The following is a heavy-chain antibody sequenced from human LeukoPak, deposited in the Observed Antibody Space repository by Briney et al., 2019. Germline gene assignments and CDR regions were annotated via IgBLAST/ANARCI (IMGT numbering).Heavy chain of an antibody. CDR3: AREQLWLREGYYYYGMDV. J-gene: IGHJ6*02. D-gene: IGHD5-18*01. CDR1: GGSITDSY. CDR2: MFYSGST. V-gene: IGHV4-59*01. Sequence: SETLSLTCTVSGGSITDSYWSWIRQSPGKGLEWIGYMFYSGSTNYNPSLKSRVTLSLDTSKNQFSLKLHSVTAADTAVYYCAREQLWLREGYYYYGMDVWGQGTTVTVSS.